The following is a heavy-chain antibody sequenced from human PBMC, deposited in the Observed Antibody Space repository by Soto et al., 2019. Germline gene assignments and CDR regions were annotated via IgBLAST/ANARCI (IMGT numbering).Heavy chain of an antibody. CDR3: ARVELATIVTSRSYYFQY. J-gene: IGHJ4*02. V-gene: IGHV3-23*01. Sequence: PGGSLRLSCAGSGFTFSCYVMTWLRQAPGKGLERVSAINRSGDTTFYADSVKGRFTISRDDSKNTLYLQMNSLRAEDTAVYYCARVELATIVTSRSYYFQYWGQGTLVTVSS. D-gene: IGHD5-12*01. CDR1: GFTFSCYV. CDR2: INRSGDTT.